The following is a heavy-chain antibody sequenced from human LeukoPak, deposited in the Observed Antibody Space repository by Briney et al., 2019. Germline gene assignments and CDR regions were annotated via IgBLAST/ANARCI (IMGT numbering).Heavy chain of an antibody. CDR3: AIDPNWGTHS. J-gene: IGHJ4*02. V-gene: IGHV3-23*01. CDR1: GFTFSTYT. D-gene: IGHD7-27*01. Sequence: GGSLRLSCAASGFTFSTYTMYWVRHPPGKRLEWVSIIGNNGGGIHYADSVKGRFTIPRDNFKNALYLQMNSLRVEDTAVYYCAIDPNWGTHSWGQGVLVTVSS. CDR2: IGNNGGGI.